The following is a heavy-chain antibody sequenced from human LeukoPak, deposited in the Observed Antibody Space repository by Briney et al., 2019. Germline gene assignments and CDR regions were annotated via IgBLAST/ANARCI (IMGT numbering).Heavy chain of an antibody. CDR3: ATSGDYYDSSGYPN. CDR2: FDPEDGET. CDR1: GYTLTELF. D-gene: IGHD3-22*01. Sequence: ASVKVSCKVSGYTLTELFMHWVRQAPGKGLEWMGGFDPEDGETIYAQKFQGRVTMTEDTSTDTAYMELSSLRSEDTAVYYCATSGDYYDSSGYPNWGQGTLVTVSS. J-gene: IGHJ4*02. V-gene: IGHV1-24*01.